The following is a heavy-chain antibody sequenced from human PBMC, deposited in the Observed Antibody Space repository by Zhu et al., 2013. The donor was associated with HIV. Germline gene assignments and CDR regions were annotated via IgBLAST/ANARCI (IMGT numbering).Heavy chain of an antibody. D-gene: IGHD1-1*01. CDR2: ISTYTGTK. J-gene: IGHJ5*01. CDR1: VDTVINYG. CDR3: ARDGEEYNMDNWFDF. Sequence: QVQLMQSGAEVKKPGASVKVSCKASVDTVINYGVNWVRQAPGQRLEWMGWISTYTGTKNYAQKFQDRVTITADELTKTAYMDLRRLRFDDTAVYYCARDGEEYNMDNWFDFWGQGTLVTVSS. V-gene: IGHV1-18*01.